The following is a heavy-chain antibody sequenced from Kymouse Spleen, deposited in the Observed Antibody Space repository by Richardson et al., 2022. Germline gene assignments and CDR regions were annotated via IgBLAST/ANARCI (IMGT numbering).Heavy chain of an antibody. CDR2: ISWNSGSI. J-gene: IGHJ4*02. Sequence: EVQLVESGGGLVQPGRSLRLSCAASGFTFDDYAMHWVRQAPGKGLEWVSGISWNSGSIGYADSVKGRFTISRDNAKNSLYLQMNSLRAEDTALYYCAKDKAAVAGTTFDYWGQGTLVTVSS. CDR3: AKDKAAVAGTTFDY. D-gene: IGHD6-19*01. CDR1: GFTFDDYA. V-gene: IGHV3-9*01.